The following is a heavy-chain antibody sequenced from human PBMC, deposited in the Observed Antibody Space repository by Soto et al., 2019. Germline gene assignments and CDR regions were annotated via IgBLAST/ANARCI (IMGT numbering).Heavy chain of an antibody. CDR2: ISAYNGNT. V-gene: IGHV1-18*01. Sequence: ASVKVSCKASGYTFTSYGISWVRQAPGQGLEWMRWISAYNGNTNYAQKLQGRVTMTTDTSTSTAYMELRSLRSDDTAVYYCARDSFGVVIIGYYYYGMDVWGQGTTVTVSS. D-gene: IGHD3-3*01. CDR3: ARDSFGVVIIGYYYYGMDV. CDR1: GYTFTSYG. J-gene: IGHJ6*02.